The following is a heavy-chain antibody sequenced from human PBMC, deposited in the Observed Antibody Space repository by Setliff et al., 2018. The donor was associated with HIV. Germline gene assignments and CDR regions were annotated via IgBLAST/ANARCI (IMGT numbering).Heavy chain of an antibody. Sequence: SETLSLTCAVYGETFSGYYWSWIRQPPGKGLEWIGEINHSGSTTYHPSLRSRATISADTSKNQFSLDLSSVTAADTAVYYCARAEMATIVAFDIWGQGTMVTVSS. CDR3: ARAEMATIVAFDI. CDR1: GETFSGYY. CDR2: INHSGST. J-gene: IGHJ3*02. D-gene: IGHD5-12*01. V-gene: IGHV4-34*01.